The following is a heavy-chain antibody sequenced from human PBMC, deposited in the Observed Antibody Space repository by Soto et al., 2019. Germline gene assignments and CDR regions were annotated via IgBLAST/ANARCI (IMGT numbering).Heavy chain of an antibody. CDR2: ISTSGSTI. V-gene: IGHV3-11*04. J-gene: IGHJ6*02. Sequence: GGSLRLSCATSGFTFTDYYMTWIRQAPGKGLEWLSYISTSGSTIFYADSVKGRFTISRDNAKNSLYLQMNSLRPEDTAVYYCAKDNKDYYYGMDVWGQGTTVTVSS. CDR3: AKDNKDYYYGMDV. CDR1: GFTFTDYY.